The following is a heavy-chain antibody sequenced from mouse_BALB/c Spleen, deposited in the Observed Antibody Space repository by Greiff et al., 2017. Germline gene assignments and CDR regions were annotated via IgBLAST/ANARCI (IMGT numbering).Heavy chain of an antibody. J-gene: IGHJ3*01. CDR3: ARSNYGNFWFAY. Sequence: QVQLQQSGAELARPGASVKMSCKASGYTFTSYTMHWVKQRPGQGLEWIGYINPSSGYTNYNQKFKDKATLTADKSSSTAYMQLSSLTSEDSAVYYCARSNYGNFWFAYWGQGTLVTVSA. V-gene: IGHV1-4*01. CDR2: INPSSGYT. CDR1: GYTFTSYT. D-gene: IGHD2-1*01.